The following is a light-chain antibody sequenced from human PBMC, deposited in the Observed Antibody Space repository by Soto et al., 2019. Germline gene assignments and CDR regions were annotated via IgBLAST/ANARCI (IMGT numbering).Light chain of an antibody. Sequence: DIQRTQSPSTLSGSVGDRVSITCRASQSIGEWLAWYQQKPGKAPKLLIYKASSLESGVPSRFSGSGSGTEFTLTISSLQPDDFATYYCQQYNSYWTFGQGTKVDIK. V-gene: IGKV1-5*03. CDR2: KAS. CDR3: QQYNSYWT. CDR1: QSIGEW. J-gene: IGKJ1*01.